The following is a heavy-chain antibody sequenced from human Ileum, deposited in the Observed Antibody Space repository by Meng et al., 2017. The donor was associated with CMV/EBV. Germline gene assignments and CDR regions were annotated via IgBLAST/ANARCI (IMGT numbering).Heavy chain of an antibody. CDR1: GFSFHSYD. Sequence: GESLKISCAASGFSFHSYDMKWVRQAPGKGLEWVSDISSSGGSMDYADSVKGRFTISRDNAKNSLYLHMNSLRAEDTAVYYCAREGLSPGWVRLPYDHYYGLDVWGQGTT. J-gene: IGHJ6*02. CDR3: AREGLSPGWVRLPYDHYYGLDV. V-gene: IGHV3-48*03. D-gene: IGHD5-12*01. CDR2: ISSSGGSM.